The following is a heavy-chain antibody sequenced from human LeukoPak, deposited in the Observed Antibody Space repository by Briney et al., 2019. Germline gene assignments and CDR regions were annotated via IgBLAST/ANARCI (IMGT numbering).Heavy chain of an antibody. J-gene: IGHJ3*02. Sequence: GASVKVSCKASGYIFTNYYIHWVRQAPGQGLEWMGVINPGGGSTNYAQKFRGRVTMTRDTATSTVYMELSSMTSEDTAVYYCAGDFGKYYLRKGCSFDIWGQGTMVTVSS. CDR1: GYIFTNYY. CDR2: INPGGGST. CDR3: AGDFGKYYLRKGCSFDI. V-gene: IGHV1-46*01. D-gene: IGHD3-10*01.